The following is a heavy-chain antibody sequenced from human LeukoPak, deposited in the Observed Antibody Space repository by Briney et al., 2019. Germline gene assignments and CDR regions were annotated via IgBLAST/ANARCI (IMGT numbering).Heavy chain of an antibody. CDR1: GYNFPGYW. V-gene: IGHV5-51*01. CDR3: ARPPLYGDTTGFDY. Sequence: GESLKISCQGSGYNFPGYWIGWVRQMPGKGLEWMGIIYPGDSDTRYSPSFQGQVTISADKSISTAYLQWSSLKASDTAMYYCARPPLYGDTTGFDYWGQGTLVTVSS. CDR2: IYPGDSDT. J-gene: IGHJ4*02. D-gene: IGHD2-21*02.